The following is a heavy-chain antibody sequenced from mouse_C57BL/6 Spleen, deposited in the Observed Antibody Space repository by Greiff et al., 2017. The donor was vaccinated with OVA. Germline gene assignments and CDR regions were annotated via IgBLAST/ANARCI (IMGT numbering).Heavy chain of an antibody. J-gene: IGHJ3*01. V-gene: IGHV1-26*01. Sequence: EVQLQQSGPELVKPGASVKISCKASGYTFTDYYMNWVKQSHGKSLEWIGDINPNNGGTSYNQKFKGKATLTVDKSSSTAYMELRSLTSEDSAVYYCARSGYYGSLWFAYWGQGTLVTVSA. CDR3: ARSGYYGSLWFAY. CDR1: GYTFTDYY. CDR2: INPNNGGT. D-gene: IGHD1-1*01.